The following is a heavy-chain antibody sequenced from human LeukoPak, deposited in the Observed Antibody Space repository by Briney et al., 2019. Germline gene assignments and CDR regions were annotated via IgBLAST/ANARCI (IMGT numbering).Heavy chain of an antibody. CDR1: GGSISSGGYS. Sequence: SETLSLTCAVSGGSISSGGYSWSWIRQPPGKGLEWIGSIYYSGSTYYNPSLKSRVTISVDTSKNQFSLKLSSVTAADAAVYYCARELIAAAGTWPSNFDYWGQGTLVTVSS. V-gene: IGHV4-39*02. CDR2: IYYSGST. D-gene: IGHD6-13*01. J-gene: IGHJ4*02. CDR3: ARELIAAAGTWPSNFDY.